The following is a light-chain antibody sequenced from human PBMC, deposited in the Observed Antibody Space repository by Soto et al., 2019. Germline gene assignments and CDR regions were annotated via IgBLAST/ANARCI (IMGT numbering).Light chain of an antibody. CDR3: CSYTGTYTWV. V-gene: IGLV2-11*01. CDR1: TNDVGGYNY. CDR2: DVN. J-gene: IGLJ3*02. Sequence: QSALTQPRSVSGSPGQSVSISCTGATNDVGGYNYVSWYQQHPGKAPKLMIYDVNKRPSGVPDRFSGSKSANTASLTISGLQAEDEADYYCCSYTGTYTWVFGGGTKLTVL.